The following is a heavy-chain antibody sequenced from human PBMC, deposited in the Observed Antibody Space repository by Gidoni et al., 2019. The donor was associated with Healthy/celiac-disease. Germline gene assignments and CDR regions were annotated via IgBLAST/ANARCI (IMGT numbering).Heavy chain of an antibody. CDR1: GGTFSSYA. CDR2: IIPIFGTA. D-gene: IGHD2-15*01. V-gene: IGHV1-69*01. J-gene: IGHJ6*02. CDR3: AMCGSCYSPVGLYYGMDV. Sequence: QVQLVQSGAEVKKTGSSVKVSCKASGGTFSSYAISWVRQAPGQGLEWKGGIIPIFGTANYAQKFQGRVTMTADESTSTAYMELSSLRSEDTAVYYCAMCGSCYSPVGLYYGMDVWGQGTTVTVSS.